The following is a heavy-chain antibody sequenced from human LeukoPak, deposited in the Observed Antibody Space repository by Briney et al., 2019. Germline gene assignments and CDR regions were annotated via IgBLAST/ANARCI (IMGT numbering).Heavy chain of an antibody. Sequence: PGGSLRLSCAASGFTFSSYAMSWVRQAPGKGLEWVSAISNSGGSAYYPDSLKGRFTISRDNSKYTLHLQMNSLRAEDTAVYYCAAQKRGSSCPYYFDYWGQGTLVTVSS. CDR3: AAQKRGSSCPYYFDY. CDR2: ISNSGGSA. V-gene: IGHV3-23*01. D-gene: IGHD3-16*01. J-gene: IGHJ4*02. CDR1: GFTFSSYA.